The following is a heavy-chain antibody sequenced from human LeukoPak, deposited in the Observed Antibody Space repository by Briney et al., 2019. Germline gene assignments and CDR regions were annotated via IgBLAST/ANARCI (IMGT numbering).Heavy chain of an antibody. V-gene: IGHV3-21*01. CDR1: GFTFSSYS. CDR2: ISSSSYI. CDR3: ARDLSVRVFDY. J-gene: IGHJ4*02. Sequence: GGSLRLSCAASGFTFSSYSMNWVRQAPGKGLEWVSSISSSSYIYYADSVKGRFTISRDNAKNSLYLQMNSLRAEDTAVYYCARDLSVRVFDYWGQGTLVTVSS. D-gene: IGHD5/OR15-5a*01.